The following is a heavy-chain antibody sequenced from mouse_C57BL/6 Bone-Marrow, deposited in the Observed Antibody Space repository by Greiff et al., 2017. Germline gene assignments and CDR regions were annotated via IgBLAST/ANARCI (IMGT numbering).Heavy chain of an antibody. CDR1: GYTFTSYW. CDR2: IDPNSGGT. D-gene: IGHD2-4*01. V-gene: IGHV1-72*01. J-gene: IGHJ4*01. Sequence: QVQLQQPGAELVKPGASVKLSCKASGYTFTSYWMHWVKQRPGRGLEWIGRIDPNSGGTKYNEKFKSKATLTVDKPSSTAYMQLSSLTSEDSGSYYCERNNYDYGGGGGAMDYWGQGTSVTVSS. CDR3: ERNNYDYGGGGGAMDY.